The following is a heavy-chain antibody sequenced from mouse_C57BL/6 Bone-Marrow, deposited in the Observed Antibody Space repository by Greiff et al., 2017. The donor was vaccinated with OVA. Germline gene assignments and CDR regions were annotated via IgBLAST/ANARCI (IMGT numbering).Heavy chain of an antibody. Sequence: EVQLVESGGDLVKPGGSLKLSCAASGFTFSSYGMSWVRQTPDKRLEWVATISSGGSYTYYPDSVKGRFTISRDNAKNTLYLQMSSLKSEDTAMYYCARGSTRWVDVWGTGTTVTVSS. V-gene: IGHV5-6*01. CDR2: ISSGGSYT. D-gene: IGHD1-1*01. J-gene: IGHJ1*03. CDR3: ARGSTRWVDV. CDR1: GFTFSSYG.